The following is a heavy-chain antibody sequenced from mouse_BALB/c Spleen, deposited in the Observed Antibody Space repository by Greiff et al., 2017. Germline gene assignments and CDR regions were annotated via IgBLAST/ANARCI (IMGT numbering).Heavy chain of an antibody. CDR3: ARSKVYYVYFDY. CDR2: INPSSGYT. CDR1: GYTFTSYT. Sequence: VKLVESGAELARPGASVKMSCKASGYTFTSYTMHWVKQRPGQGLEWIGYINPSSGYTNYNQKFKDKATLTADKSSSTAYMQLSSLTSEDSAVYYCARSKVYYVYFDYWGQGTTLTVSS. D-gene: IGHD1-1*01. V-gene: IGHV1-4*01. J-gene: IGHJ2*01.